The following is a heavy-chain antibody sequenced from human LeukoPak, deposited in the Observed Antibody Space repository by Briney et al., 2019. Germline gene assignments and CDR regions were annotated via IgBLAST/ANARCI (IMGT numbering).Heavy chain of an antibody. Sequence: GGSLRLSCAASGFTFSSYGMSWVRQAPGKGLEWVSAISGSGGSTCYADSVKGRFTISRDNSKNTLYLQMNSLRAEDTAVYYCAKIGSGTGPNWFDPWGQGTLVTVSS. CDR2: ISGSGGST. D-gene: IGHD3-10*01. J-gene: IGHJ5*02. CDR3: AKIGSGTGPNWFDP. CDR1: GFTFSSYG. V-gene: IGHV3-23*01.